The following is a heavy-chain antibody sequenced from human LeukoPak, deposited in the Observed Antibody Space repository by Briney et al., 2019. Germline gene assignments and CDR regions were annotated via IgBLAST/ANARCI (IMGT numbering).Heavy chain of an antibody. D-gene: IGHD6-13*01. V-gene: IGHV4-34*01. Sequence: SETLFLTCTVSGGSISNYYWGWIRQPPGKGLEWIGEINRSGSTNYNPSLKSRVTISVDTSKNQFSLKLSSVTAADTAVYYCARGRVSSSWYPYDAFDIWGQGTMVTVSS. CDR2: INRSGST. CDR1: GGSISNYY. CDR3: ARGRVSSSWYPYDAFDI. J-gene: IGHJ3*02.